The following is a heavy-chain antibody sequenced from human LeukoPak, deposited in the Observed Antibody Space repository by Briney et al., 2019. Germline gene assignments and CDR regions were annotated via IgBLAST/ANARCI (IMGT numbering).Heavy chain of an antibody. CDR2: ISSSGSTI. CDR1: GYTFTGYY. CDR3: AELGITMIGGV. D-gene: IGHD3-10*02. Sequence: SCKASGYTFTGYYMHWVRQAPGQGLEWVSYISSSGSTIYYADSVKGRFTISRDNAKNSLYLQMNSLRAEDTAVYYCAELGITMIGGVWGKGTTVTISS. V-gene: IGHV3-48*03. J-gene: IGHJ6*04.